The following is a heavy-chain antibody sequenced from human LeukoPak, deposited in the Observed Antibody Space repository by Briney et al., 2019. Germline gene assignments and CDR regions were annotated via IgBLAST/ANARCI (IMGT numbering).Heavy chain of an antibody. Sequence: SETLSLTCAVYXGSFSGYYWSWIRQPPGKGLEWIGEINHSGSTNYNPSLKSRVTISVDTSKNQFSLKLSSVTAADTAVYYCARRKITFGGVIVYYFDYWGQGTLVTVSS. D-gene: IGHD3-16*02. CDR2: INHSGST. J-gene: IGHJ4*02. CDR1: XGSFSGYY. V-gene: IGHV4-34*01. CDR3: ARRKITFGGVIVYYFDY.